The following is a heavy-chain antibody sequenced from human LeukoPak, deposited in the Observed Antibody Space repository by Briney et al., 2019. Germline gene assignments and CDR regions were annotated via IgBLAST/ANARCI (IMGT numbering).Heavy chain of an antibody. CDR3: ARVAFGGDAFDI. CDR1: GFTFDDYG. Sequence: GGSLRLSCAASGFTFDDYGMSWVRQAPGKGLEWVAGIHWNGGSTGYVDSVKGRFTISRDNAKNSLYLQMNSLRAEDTAVYYCARVAFGGDAFDIWGQGTMVTVSS. D-gene: IGHD3-16*01. J-gene: IGHJ3*02. CDR2: IHWNGGST. V-gene: IGHV3-20*04.